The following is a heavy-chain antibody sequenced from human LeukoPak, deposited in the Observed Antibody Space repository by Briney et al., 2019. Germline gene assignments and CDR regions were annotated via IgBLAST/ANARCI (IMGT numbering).Heavy chain of an antibody. J-gene: IGHJ4*02. Sequence: ASVKVPCKASGYTFTSYDINWVRQATGQGLEWMGWMNPNSGNTGYAQKFQGRVTITRNTSISTAYMELGSLRAEDMAVYYCAGGAQWLSDYWGQGTLVTVSS. CDR2: MNPNSGNT. CDR3: AGGAQWLSDY. CDR1: GYTFTSYD. D-gene: IGHD6-19*01. V-gene: IGHV1-8*03.